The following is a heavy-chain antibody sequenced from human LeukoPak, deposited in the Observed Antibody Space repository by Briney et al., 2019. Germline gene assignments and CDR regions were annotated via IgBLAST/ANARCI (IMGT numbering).Heavy chain of an antibody. J-gene: IGHJ4*02. V-gene: IGHV1-18*01. CDR2: ISAQHGQT. CDR1: GYSENFYG. Sequence: ASVKVSCKTSGYSENFYGTTWVRQVAGQGLEWMGWISAQHGQTEYAPNSQDRVTMTTDTYTNTAYMELRSLRSDDTAVYYCASTLDRPRLWGSSGYYPTDYWGQGTLVTVSS. D-gene: IGHD3-22*01. CDR3: ASTLDRPRLWGSSGYYPTDY.